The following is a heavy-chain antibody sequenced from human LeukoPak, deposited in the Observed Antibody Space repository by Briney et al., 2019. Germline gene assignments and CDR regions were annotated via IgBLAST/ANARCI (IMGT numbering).Heavy chain of an antibody. CDR1: GFTFNSYV. Sequence: GGSLRLSCAASGFTFNSYVMSWVRQAPGKGLEWVSAINGGGGNTYYADSVKGRFTVSRDNSKNTLFLQTNSLRAEDTAVYYCAKDGGLWVSAHWGDSWGRGTLVTVSS. CDR3: AKDGGLWVSAHWGDS. V-gene: IGHV3-23*01. CDR2: INGGGGNT. D-gene: IGHD7-27*01. J-gene: IGHJ4*02.